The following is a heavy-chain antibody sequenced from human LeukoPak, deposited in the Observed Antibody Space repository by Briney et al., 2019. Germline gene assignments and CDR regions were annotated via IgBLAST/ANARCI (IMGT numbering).Heavy chain of an antibody. D-gene: IGHD2-15*01. V-gene: IGHV3-30*04. J-gene: IGHJ4*02. CDR3: AKEGWVYCSGGSCKFLDY. CDR1: GFTFSSYA. CDR2: ISYDGSNK. Sequence: GGSLRLSCAASGFTFSSYAMHWVRQAPGKGLEWVAVISYDGSNKYYADSVKGRFTISRDNSKNTLYLQMNSLRAEDTAVYYCAKEGWVYCSGGSCKFLDYWGQGTLVTVSS.